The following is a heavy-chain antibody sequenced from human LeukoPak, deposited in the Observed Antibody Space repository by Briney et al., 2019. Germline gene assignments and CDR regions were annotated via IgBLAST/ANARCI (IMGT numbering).Heavy chain of an antibody. CDR3: ARSTNYYYYYMDV. CDR1: GGSFSGYY. J-gene: IGHJ6*03. Sequence: SETLSLTCAIYGGSFSGYYWSWIRQPPGKGLEWIGEINHSGSTNYNPSLKSRVTISVDTSKNQFSLKLSSVTAADTAVYYCARSTNYYYYYMDVWGKGTTVTVSS. CDR2: INHSGST. V-gene: IGHV4-34*01.